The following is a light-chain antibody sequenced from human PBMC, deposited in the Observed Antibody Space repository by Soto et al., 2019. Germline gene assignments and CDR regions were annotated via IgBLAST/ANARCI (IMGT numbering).Light chain of an antibody. CDR1: TGAVTSGHY. CDR2: STS. CDR3: LLYYGGALGV. J-gene: IGLJ2*01. V-gene: IGLV7-43*01. Sequence: QTVVTQEPSLTVSPGGTVTLTCASSTGAVTSGHYPNWVQQKPGQVPKSLIDSTSDKHSWTPERFSGSLLGGKAALTLSSVQPEEEAEYYCLLYYGGALGVFGGGTKRTVL.